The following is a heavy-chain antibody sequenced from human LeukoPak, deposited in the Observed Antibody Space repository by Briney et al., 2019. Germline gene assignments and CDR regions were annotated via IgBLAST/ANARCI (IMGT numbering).Heavy chain of an antibody. CDR2: ISGSGGST. CDR3: AKKYSTGLDP. V-gene: IGHV3-23*01. D-gene: IGHD1-26*01. Sequence: GGSLRLSCAASGFTFSDYYMSWIRQAPGKGLEWVSAISGSGGSTYYADSVKGRFTISRDNSKNTLYLQMNSLRAEDTAVYYCAKKYSTGLDPWGQGTLVTVSS. CDR1: GFTFSDYY. J-gene: IGHJ5*02.